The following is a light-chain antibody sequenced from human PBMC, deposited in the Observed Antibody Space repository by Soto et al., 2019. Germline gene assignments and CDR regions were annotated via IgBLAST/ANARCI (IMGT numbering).Light chain of an antibody. CDR1: QSVSSY. Sequence: IVLTQSPATLSLSPGERSTLSCRASQSVSSYLAWYQQTHGQAPRLLIYDASNRATGIPARFSGSGSGTDFTLTISRLEPEDFEVYYCQQRSNWPPTFGQGTRLEIK. V-gene: IGKV3-11*01. CDR2: DAS. CDR3: QQRSNWPPT. J-gene: IGKJ5*01.